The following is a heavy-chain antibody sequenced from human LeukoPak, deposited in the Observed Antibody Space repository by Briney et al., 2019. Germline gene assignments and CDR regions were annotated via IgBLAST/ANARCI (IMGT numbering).Heavy chain of an antibody. D-gene: IGHD3-10*01. V-gene: IGHV1-18*01. CDR3: AREGAYYGSGRIRYYFDY. CDR1: GYTFTSYG. Sequence: GASVKVSCKASGYTFTSYGISWVRQAPGQGLEWIGWISAYNGNTNYAQKLQGRVTMTTDTSTSTAYMELRSLRSDDTAVYYCAREGAYYGSGRIRYYFDYWGQGTLVTVPS. J-gene: IGHJ4*02. CDR2: ISAYNGNT.